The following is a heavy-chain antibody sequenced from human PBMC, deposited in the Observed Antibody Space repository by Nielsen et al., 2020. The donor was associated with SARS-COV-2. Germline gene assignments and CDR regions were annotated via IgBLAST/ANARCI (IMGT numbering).Heavy chain of an antibody. CDR1: GGSISSGDYY. J-gene: IGHJ4*02. CDR3: ARGPHYYDSSGYFLDY. V-gene: IGHV4-30-4*02. D-gene: IGHD3-22*01. Sequence: SETLSLTCTVSGGSISSGDYYWSWIRQPPGKGLEWIGYIYYSGSTYYNPSLKSRVTISVDTSKNQFSLKLSSVTAADTAVYYCARGPHYYDSSGYFLDYWGQGTLVTVSS. CDR2: IYYSGST.